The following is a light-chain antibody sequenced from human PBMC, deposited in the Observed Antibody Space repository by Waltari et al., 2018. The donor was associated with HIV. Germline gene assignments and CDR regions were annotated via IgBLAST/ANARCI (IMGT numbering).Light chain of an antibody. CDR3: AAWDDSLSGWV. CDR1: SSNTGSNY. CDR2: RHN. J-gene: IGLJ3*02. V-gene: IGLV1-47*01. Sequence: QSVLTQPPSASGTPGQRLTLSCSGSSSNTGSNYISWYQQLPGTAPKLLIYRHNQRPSGVPDRFSGSKSGTSASLAISGLRSEDEADYSCAAWDDSLSGWVFGGGTKLTVL.